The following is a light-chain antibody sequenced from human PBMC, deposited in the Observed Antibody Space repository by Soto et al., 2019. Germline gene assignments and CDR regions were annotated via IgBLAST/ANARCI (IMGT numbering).Light chain of an antibody. V-gene: IGKV2-28*01. Sequence: DIVMTQSPLSLPVTPGEAASISCRSSQSLLHSNGYNFLDWYLQKPGQSPQILINLGSNRSSGVPDRFSGSASGTDFTLQISRVEAEDVGVYYCMQALQSPRTFGQGTTVEIK. CDR3: MQALQSPRT. CDR1: QSLLHSNGYNF. CDR2: LGS. J-gene: IGKJ1*01.